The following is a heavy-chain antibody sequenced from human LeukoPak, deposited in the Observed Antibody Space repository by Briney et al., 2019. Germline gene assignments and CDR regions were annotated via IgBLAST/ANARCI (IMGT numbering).Heavy chain of an antibody. J-gene: IGHJ4*02. CDR2: INPSGGST. CDR3: AREGGGIVGAIGDFDY. D-gene: IGHD1-26*01. V-gene: IGHV1-46*01. CDR1: GYTFTSYY. Sequence: ASVKVSCKASGYTFTSYYMHWVRQAPGQGLEWMGIINPSGGSTSYAQKFQGRVTMTRDMSTSTVYMELSSLRSEDTAVYYCAREGGGIVGAIGDFDYWGQGTLVTVSS.